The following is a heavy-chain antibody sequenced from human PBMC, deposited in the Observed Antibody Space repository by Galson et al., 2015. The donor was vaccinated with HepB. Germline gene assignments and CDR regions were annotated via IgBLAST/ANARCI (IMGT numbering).Heavy chain of an antibody. CDR1: GFTFSSYW. D-gene: IGHD3-3*01. CDR3: AREAYDFWSGPIYYYYYGMDV. Sequence: SLRLSCAASGFTFSSYWMHWVRQAPGKGLVWVSRLNSDGSSTSYADSVKGRFTISRDNAKNTLYLQMNSLRAEDTAVYYCAREAYDFWSGPIYYYYYGMDVWGQGTTVTVSS. J-gene: IGHJ6*02. V-gene: IGHV3-74*01. CDR2: LNSDGSST.